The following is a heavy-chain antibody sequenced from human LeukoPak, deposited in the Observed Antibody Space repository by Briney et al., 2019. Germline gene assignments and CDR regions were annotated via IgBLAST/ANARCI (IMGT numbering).Heavy chain of an antibody. V-gene: IGHV1-2*02. J-gene: IGHJ6*03. CDR1: GYTFTGYY. D-gene: IGHD3-16*02. Sequence: ASVKVSCKASGYTFTGYYMHWVRQAPGQGLEWMGWINPNSGGTNYAQKFQGRVTMTRDTSISTAYMELSRLRSDDPAVYYCARANDYVWGSYRYYYYYYMDVWGKGTTVTVSS. CDR3: ARANDYVWGSYRYYYYYYMDV. CDR2: INPNSGGT.